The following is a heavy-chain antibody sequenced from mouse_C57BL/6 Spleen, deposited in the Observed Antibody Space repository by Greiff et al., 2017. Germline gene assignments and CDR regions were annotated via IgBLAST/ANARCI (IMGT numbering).Heavy chain of an antibody. V-gene: IGHV1-63*01. CDR3: ARGPYGSSYYFDY. CDR2: IYPGGGYT. D-gene: IGHD1-1*01. Sequence: QVHVKQSGAELVRPGTSVKMSCKASGYTFTNYWIGWAKQRPGHGLEWIGDIYPGGGYTNYNEKFKGKATLTADKSSSTAYMQFSSLTSEDSAIYYCARGPYGSSYYFDYWGQGTTLTVSS. J-gene: IGHJ2*01. CDR1: GYTFTNYW.